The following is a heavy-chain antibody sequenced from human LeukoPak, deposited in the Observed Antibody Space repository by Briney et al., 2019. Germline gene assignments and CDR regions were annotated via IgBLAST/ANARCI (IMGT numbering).Heavy chain of an antibody. J-gene: IGHJ5*02. CDR3: ARHQNVVVPAALDP. D-gene: IGHD2-2*01. CDR2: IYYSGST. Sequence: SETLSLTCTVSGGSISSSSYYWGWIRQPPGKGLEWIGSIYYSGSTYYNPSLKSRVTISVDTSKNQFSLKLSSGTAADAAVYYCARHQNVVVPAALDPWGQGTLVTVSS. CDR1: GGSISSSSYY. V-gene: IGHV4-39*01.